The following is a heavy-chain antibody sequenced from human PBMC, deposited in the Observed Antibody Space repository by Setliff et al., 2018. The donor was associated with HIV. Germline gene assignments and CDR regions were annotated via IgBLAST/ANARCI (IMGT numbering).Heavy chain of an antibody. CDR3: ARDVSEWEPYWYFDL. J-gene: IGHJ2*01. CDR1: GYSFTNHY. CDR2: INPTGGST. V-gene: IGHV1-46*01. D-gene: IGHD1-26*01. Sequence: ASVKVSCKPSGYSFTNHYMHWVRQAPGQGLEWMGVINPTGGSTRNTQKFQGRVAMTRDTSTSTAYMELRSLRSDDTAVYYCARDVSEWEPYWYFDLWGRGTLVTVSS.